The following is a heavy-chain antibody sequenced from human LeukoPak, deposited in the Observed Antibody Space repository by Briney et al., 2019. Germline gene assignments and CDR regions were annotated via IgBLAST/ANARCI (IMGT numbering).Heavy chain of an antibody. CDR3: TTYYYDSSGYYYPYYFDY. D-gene: IGHD3-22*01. V-gene: IGHV3-23*01. CDR2: ISNSGGTT. Sequence: GGSLRLSCAASGFTFSTYAMSWVRQAPGKGLEWVSSISNSGGTTYYADSVKGRFTISRDNPRNTLVLQMNSLRAEDTAVYYCTTYYYDSSGYYYPYYFDYWGQGTLVTVSS. CDR1: GFTFSTYA. J-gene: IGHJ4*02.